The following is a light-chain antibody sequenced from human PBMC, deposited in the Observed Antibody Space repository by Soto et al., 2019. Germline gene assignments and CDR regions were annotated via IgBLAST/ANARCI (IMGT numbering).Light chain of an antibody. CDR2: GAS. J-gene: IGKJ1*01. V-gene: IGKV3-20*01. CDR1: QSVSNNY. CDR3: QQYGSSGT. Sequence: EIVLTQSPGTLSLSPGERATLSCRASQSVSNNYFAWYQQKPGQAPRLLIYGASNRATGIPDRCSGSGSGTDFTLTISRLEPEDFAVYYCQQYGSSGTFGQGTKVEIK.